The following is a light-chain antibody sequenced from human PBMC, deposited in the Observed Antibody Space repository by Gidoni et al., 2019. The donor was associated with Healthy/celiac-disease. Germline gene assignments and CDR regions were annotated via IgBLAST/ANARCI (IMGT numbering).Light chain of an antibody. Sequence: SYELTQPPSVSVSPGQTASITCSGDKVGDKYACWYQQKPGQSPVLVIYQDSKRPSGIPARFSGSNSGNTATLTISGTQAMDEADYYCQAWDSSTANVVFGGGTKLTV. CDR2: QDS. CDR3: QAWDSSTANVV. CDR1: KVGDKY. V-gene: IGLV3-1*01. J-gene: IGLJ2*01.